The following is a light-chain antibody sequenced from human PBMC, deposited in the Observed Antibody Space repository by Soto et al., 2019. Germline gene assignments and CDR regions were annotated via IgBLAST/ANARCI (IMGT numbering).Light chain of an antibody. CDR3: HQYYNRPPWT. Sequence: EIVMTQSPATLSVSPAERATLSCRASQSVSSNLAWYQQKPGQAPRLLIYGASTRATGIPARFSGSGSGTDFTLTISSLQPEDSATYYCHQYYNRPPWTFGQGTKVDIK. J-gene: IGKJ1*01. CDR1: QSVSSN. V-gene: IGKV3-15*01. CDR2: GAS.